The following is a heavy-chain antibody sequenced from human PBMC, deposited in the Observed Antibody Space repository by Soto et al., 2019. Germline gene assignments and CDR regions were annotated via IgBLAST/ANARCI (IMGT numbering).Heavy chain of an antibody. CDR3: AREGITVAGITFDY. D-gene: IGHD6-19*01. J-gene: IGHJ4*02. V-gene: IGHV1-46*01. CDR1: GYTFTSYF. Sequence: QVQLVQSGAEVKKPGASAKVSCKASGYTFTSYFIHWVRQAPGQGLEWVGIINPSGDSQTYAQKFQGRVTMTRDTSTSTVDMELSSLRSEDTAVYYCAREGITVAGITFDYWGQGNLVTVSS. CDR2: INPSGDSQ.